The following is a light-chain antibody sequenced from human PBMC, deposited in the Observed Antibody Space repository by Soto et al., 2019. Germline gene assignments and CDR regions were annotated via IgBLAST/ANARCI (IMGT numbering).Light chain of an antibody. CDR3: QQYATSLFT. V-gene: IGKV3-20*01. Sequence: EIVLTQSPGTLSLSPGERATLSCRASQSVSSNYLAWYQQKPGQAPRLLIYGASSRATGIPDRFSGSGSGTVFTLTISRLYPEDFAVYYCQQYATSLFTFGPGTTVDIK. CDR2: GAS. CDR1: QSVSSNY. J-gene: IGKJ3*01.